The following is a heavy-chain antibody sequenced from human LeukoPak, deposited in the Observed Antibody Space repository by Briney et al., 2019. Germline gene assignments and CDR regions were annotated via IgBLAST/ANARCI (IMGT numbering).Heavy chain of an antibody. CDR2: FDPEDGET. CDR3: ATSGMGYIQGDYYYMDV. D-gene: IGHD2-2*02. J-gene: IGHJ6*03. Sequence: ASVKVTCKVSGYTLTELSMHWVRQAPGKGLEWMGGFDPEDGETIYAQKFQGRVTMTEDTSTDTAYMELSSLRSEDTAVYYCATSGMGYIQGDYYYMDVWGKGTTVTVSS. CDR1: GYTLTELS. V-gene: IGHV1-24*01.